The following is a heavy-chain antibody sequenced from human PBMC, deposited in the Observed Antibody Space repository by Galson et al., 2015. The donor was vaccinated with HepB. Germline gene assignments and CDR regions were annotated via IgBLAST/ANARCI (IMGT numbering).Heavy chain of an antibody. Sequence: SLRLSCAASGFTFSSYSMNWVRQAPGKGLEWVSSISRDSTYIHYTDSVKGRFTISRDSAQNSVYLQMNSLRADDTAVYYCTSGYSTATGSDGYYYFGMDVGGQGTTVSGS. V-gene: IGHV3-21*01. J-gene: IGHJ6*02. CDR2: ISRDSTYI. CDR3: TSGYSTATGSDGYYYFGMDV. D-gene: IGHD2-2*01. CDR1: GFTFSSYS.